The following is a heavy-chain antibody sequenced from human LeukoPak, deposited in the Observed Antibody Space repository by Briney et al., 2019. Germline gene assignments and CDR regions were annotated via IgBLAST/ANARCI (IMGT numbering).Heavy chain of an antibody. Sequence: PGGSLRLSCAASGFTFSSYWMHWVRQAPGKGLVWVSRVNTDERSTTYADSVQGRFTISRDNAKNTLYLQMSSLRPEDTAVYYCARGLDCSSASCSEGPYFDFWGQGNLVTVSS. D-gene: IGHD2-2*01. J-gene: IGHJ4*02. CDR3: ARGLDCSSASCSEGPYFDF. CDR2: VNTDERST. V-gene: IGHV3-74*01. CDR1: GFTFSSYW.